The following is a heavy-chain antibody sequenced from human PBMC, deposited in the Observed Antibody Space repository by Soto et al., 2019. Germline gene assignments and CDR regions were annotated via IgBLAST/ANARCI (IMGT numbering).Heavy chain of an antibody. Sequence: GGSLRLSCAASGFTFSSYGMHWVRQAPGKGLEWVAIIWYDGSNKYYADSVKGRFTISRDNSKNTLYLQMNSLRAEETVVYYCARASSPSFDGLFDYWGQGTLVTVSS. CDR2: IWYDGSNK. J-gene: IGHJ4*02. CDR3: ARASSPSFDGLFDY. D-gene: IGHD3-9*01. CDR1: GFTFSSYG. V-gene: IGHV3-33*01.